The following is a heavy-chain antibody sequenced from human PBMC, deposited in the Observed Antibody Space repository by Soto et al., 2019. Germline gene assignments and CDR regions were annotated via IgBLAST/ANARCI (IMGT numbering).Heavy chain of an antibody. CDR3: AKADGQQWLLPHLEN. J-gene: IGHJ4*02. CDR1: GFNFNKYA. Sequence: EVQLLESGGGLVRPGESLRLSCAASGFNFNKYAMSWVRQAPGEGLEWVSGISCCGGTASYPDSVKGRFTIARDDGKNTLYLDMNSLRVEDTAEYYCAKADGQQWLLPHLENWGRGTLVTVS. CDR2: ISCCGGTA. V-gene: IGHV3-23*01. D-gene: IGHD6-19*01.